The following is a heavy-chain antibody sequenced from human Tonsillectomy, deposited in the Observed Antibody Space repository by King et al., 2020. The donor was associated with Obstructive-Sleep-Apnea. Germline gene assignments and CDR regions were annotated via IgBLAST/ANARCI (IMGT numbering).Heavy chain of an antibody. CDR1: GFTFDDYA. CDR3: AKDAGAVVTISVDY. D-gene: IGHD4-23*01. CDR2: ISWNSGSI. J-gene: IGHJ4*02. V-gene: IGHV3-9*01. Sequence: VQLVESGGGLVQPGRSLRLSCAASGFTFDDYAMHWVRQAPGKGLEWVSGISWNSGSIGYADSVKGRFTISRGNAKNSLLLQMNSLRAEETALYYCAKDAGAVVTISVDYWGQGTLVTVSS.